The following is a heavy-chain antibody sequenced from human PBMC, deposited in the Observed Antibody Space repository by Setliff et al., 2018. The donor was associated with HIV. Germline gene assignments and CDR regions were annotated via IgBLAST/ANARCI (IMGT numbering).Heavy chain of an antibody. CDR2: MSAYSGDT. D-gene: IGHD4-17*01. J-gene: IGHJ6*02. CDR1: GYTFTAYG. V-gene: IGHV1-18*04. Sequence: ASVKVSCKASGYTFTAYGITWVRQAPGQGLEWMGWMSAYSGDTKYAQKIQGRVNMTRDTSTDTAYVELRSLRSEDTAVYFCARETYFFDVTTFYSYALGVWGQGTTVTVSS. CDR3: ARETYFFDVTTFYSYALGV.